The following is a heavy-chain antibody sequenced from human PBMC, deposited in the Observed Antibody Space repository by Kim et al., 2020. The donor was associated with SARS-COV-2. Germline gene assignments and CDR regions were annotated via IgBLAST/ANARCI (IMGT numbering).Heavy chain of an antibody. V-gene: IGHV1-69*01. D-gene: IGHD3-22*01. CDR3: ARAITMIARSAFDI. J-gene: IGHJ3*02. Sequence: AQKCQCRVTITADESTSTAYMELSSLRSEDTAVYYCARAITMIARSAFDIWGQGTMVTVSS.